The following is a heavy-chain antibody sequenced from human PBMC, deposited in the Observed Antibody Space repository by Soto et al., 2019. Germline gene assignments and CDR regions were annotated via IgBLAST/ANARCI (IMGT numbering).Heavy chain of an antibody. CDR3: ARIPTLTPYYGMDV. J-gene: IGHJ6*02. Sequence: GSGPTLVNPTETLTLTCTVSGFSLSNARMGVSWIRQPPGKALEWLAHIFSNDEKSYSTSLKSRLTISKDTSKSQVVLTMTNMDPVDTATYYCARIPTLTPYYGMDVWGQGTTVTVS. D-gene: IGHD7-27*01. CDR1: GFSLSNARMG. CDR2: IFSNDEK. V-gene: IGHV2-26*01.